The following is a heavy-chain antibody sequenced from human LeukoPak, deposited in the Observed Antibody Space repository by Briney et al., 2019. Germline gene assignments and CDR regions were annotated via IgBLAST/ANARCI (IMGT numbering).Heavy chain of an antibody. V-gene: IGHV4-59*01. J-gene: IGHJ6*03. CDR3: ARDGPMDV. Sequence: KASETLSVNCTVSGGSISSYYWSWIRQPPGKGLEWIGYIYYSGSTNYNPSLKSRVTISVDTSKNQFSLKLSSVTAADTAVYYCARDGPMDVWGKGTTVTVSS. CDR1: GGSISSYY. CDR2: IYYSGST.